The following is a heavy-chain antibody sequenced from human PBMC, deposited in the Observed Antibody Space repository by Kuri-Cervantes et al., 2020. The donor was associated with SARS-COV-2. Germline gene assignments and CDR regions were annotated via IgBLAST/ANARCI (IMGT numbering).Heavy chain of an antibody. Sequence: SVKVSCKASGYTFTSYGISWVRQAPGQGLEWMGGIIPIFGTANYAQKFQGRVTITADESTSTAYMELSSLRSEDTAVYYCARHRRGSSSYSDYWGQGTLVTVSS. J-gene: IGHJ4*02. CDR1: GYTFTSYG. V-gene: IGHV1-69*13. CDR2: IIPIFGTA. D-gene: IGHD6-13*01. CDR3: ARHRRGSSSYSDY.